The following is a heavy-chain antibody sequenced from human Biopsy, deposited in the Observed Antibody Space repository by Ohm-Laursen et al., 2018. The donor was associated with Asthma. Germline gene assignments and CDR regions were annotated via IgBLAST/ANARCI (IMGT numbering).Heavy chain of an antibody. CDR1: GGTFNTYV. V-gene: IGHV1-69*13. CDR2: INSVFGTT. J-gene: IGHJ4*02. Sequence: LVTAARKPLGGTFNTYVIGWARQAPGQWLEWMGGINSVFGTTTYPQKFQDRVTITADDSTSTVYMELSSLRSEDTAVYYCARKAGSCISRTCYSLDFWGQGTLVTVSS. CDR3: ARKAGSCISRTCYSLDF. D-gene: IGHD2-2*01.